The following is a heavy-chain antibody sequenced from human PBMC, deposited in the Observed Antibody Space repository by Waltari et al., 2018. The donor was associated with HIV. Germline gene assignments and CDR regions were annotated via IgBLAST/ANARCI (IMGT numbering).Heavy chain of an antibody. CDR2: ISNSGNTI. J-gene: IGHJ4*02. Sequence: EVQLVESGGDLVQPGGSLSLSCAASGFSFSSYSMNWVRQAPGKGLEWMSYISNSGNTIDYADSVKGRFTISRDNAKNSLSLQMHSLRAEDTAVYYCARARGYSYGYEDYWGQGALVTVSS. CDR3: ARARGYSYGYEDY. CDR1: GFSFSSYS. D-gene: IGHD5-18*01. V-gene: IGHV3-48*04.